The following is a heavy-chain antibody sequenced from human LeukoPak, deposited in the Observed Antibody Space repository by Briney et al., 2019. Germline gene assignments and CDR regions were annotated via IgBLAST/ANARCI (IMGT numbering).Heavy chain of an antibody. CDR1: GGSISSYY. Sequence: SETLSLTCTVSGGSISSYYWSWIRQPPGKGLEWIGYIYYSGSTNYNPSLKSRVTISVDTSKNQFSLKLSSVTAADTAVYYCTRVSVTVIDYWGQGTLVTVSS. CDR2: IYYSGST. CDR3: TRVSVTVIDY. J-gene: IGHJ4*02. V-gene: IGHV4-59*01. D-gene: IGHD3-16*02.